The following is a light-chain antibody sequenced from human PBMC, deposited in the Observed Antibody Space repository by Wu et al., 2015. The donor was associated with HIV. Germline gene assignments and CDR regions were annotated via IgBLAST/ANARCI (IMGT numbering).Light chain of an antibody. Sequence: DSVLTQSPGILSLSPGDTATLSCRASQSISNNHLAWYQQRPGQTPRLLIYGASNRATDIPDRFSGSGSGTDFSLTISRLEPEDFAVYYCHQYGGSPPFTLGPGTKVDIK. CDR2: GAS. V-gene: IGKV3-20*01. CDR1: QSISNNH. CDR3: HQYGGSPPFT. J-gene: IGKJ3*01.